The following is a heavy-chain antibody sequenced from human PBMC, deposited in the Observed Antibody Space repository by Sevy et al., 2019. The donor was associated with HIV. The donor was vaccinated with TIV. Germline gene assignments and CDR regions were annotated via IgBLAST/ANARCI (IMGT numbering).Heavy chain of an antibody. V-gene: IGHV3-30*01. J-gene: IGHJ4*02. CDR1: GFSFSDYD. CDR3: ARLVSCGGDCYYLDS. D-gene: IGHD2-21*02. Sequence: GGSLRLSCAASGFSFSDYDMHWVRQAPGKGLDWVAAISHDERYKNYAESVKVRFTISRDNFKNTLFLQMDSLRPEDTAVYFCARLVSCGGDCYYLDSWGQGALVTVSS. CDR2: ISHDERYK.